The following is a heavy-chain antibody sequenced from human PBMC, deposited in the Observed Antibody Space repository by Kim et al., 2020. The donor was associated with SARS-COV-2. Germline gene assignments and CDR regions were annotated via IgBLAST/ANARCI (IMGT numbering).Heavy chain of an antibody. V-gene: IGHV1-69*13. CDR3: ARAGEGEYSYGYAYYGMDV. CDR1: GGTFSSYA. CDR2: IIPIFGTA. J-gene: IGHJ6*02. D-gene: IGHD5-18*01. Sequence: SVKVSCKASGGTFSSYAISWVRQAPGQGLEWMGGIIPIFGTANYAQKFQGRVTITADESTSTAYMELSSLRSEDTAVYYCARAGEGEYSYGYAYYGMDVWGPGTTVTVSS.